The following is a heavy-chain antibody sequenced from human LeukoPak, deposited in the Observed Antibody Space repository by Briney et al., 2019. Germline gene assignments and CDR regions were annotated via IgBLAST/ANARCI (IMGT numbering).Heavy chain of an antibody. CDR3: ARAGQWLGQYYFDY. V-gene: IGHV3-53*01. CDR2: IYSGGST. D-gene: IGHD6-19*01. CDR1: GFTVSSNY. Sequence: GGSLRLSCAASGFTVSSNYMSWVRQPPGRGLEWVSVIYSGGSTYYANSVKGRFTISRDNSKNTLYLQMNSLRAEDTAVYYCARAGQWLGQYYFDYWGQGTLVTVSS. J-gene: IGHJ4*02.